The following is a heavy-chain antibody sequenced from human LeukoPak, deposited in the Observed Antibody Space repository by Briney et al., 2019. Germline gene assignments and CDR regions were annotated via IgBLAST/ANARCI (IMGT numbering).Heavy chain of an antibody. Sequence: PSETLSLTCAVSGGSFSGYYWTWIRQPPGKGPEWIGEINHSGSANYNPSLKSRVTISLGTSKNQFSLKLSSVTAADTAVYYCARGQGTVTTHWGQGTLVTVSS. D-gene: IGHD4-17*01. V-gene: IGHV4-34*01. J-gene: IGHJ4*02. CDR2: INHSGSA. CDR3: ARGQGTVTTH. CDR1: GGSFSGYY.